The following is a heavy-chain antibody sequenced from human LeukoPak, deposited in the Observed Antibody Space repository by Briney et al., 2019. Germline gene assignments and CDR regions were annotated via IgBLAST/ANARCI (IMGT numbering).Heavy chain of an antibody. CDR1: GFTVSSNS. Sequence: GGSLRLSCAASGFTVSSNSMTWVRQVPGKGLEWVSIIYSGGSTYYADSVKGRFTISRDNSKNTLYLQMNSLRAEDTAVYYCARERGTFDIWGQGTLVTVSS. V-gene: IGHV3-53*01. D-gene: IGHD6-13*01. CDR2: IYSGGST. CDR3: ARERGTFDI. J-gene: IGHJ3*02.